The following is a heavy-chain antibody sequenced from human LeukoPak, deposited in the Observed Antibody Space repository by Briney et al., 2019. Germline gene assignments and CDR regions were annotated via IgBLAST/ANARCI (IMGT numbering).Heavy chain of an antibody. J-gene: IGHJ6*03. CDR1: GGTFSSYA. D-gene: IGHD3-3*01. CDR3: ARDTLEGGYDFWSGYYPYYYYYYMDV. CDR2: IIPILGIA. V-gene: IGHV1-69*04. Sequence: GASVKVSCKASGGTFSSYAISWVRQAPGQGLEWMGRIIPILGIANYAQKFQGRVTITADKSTSTAYMELSSLRSEDTAVYYCARDTLEGGYDFWSGYYPYYYYYYMDVWGKGTTVTVSS.